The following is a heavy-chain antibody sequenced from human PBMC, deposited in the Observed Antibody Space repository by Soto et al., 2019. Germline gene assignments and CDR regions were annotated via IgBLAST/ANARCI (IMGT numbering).Heavy chain of an antibody. D-gene: IGHD4-4*01. CDR1: GGSISSSSYY. CDR3: AREKNSVTNNWFDP. J-gene: IGHJ5*02. CDR2: IYYSGST. Sequence: PSETLSLTCTVSGGSISSSSYYWGWIRQPPGKGLEWIGSIYYSGSTNYNPSLKSRVTISVDTSKNQFSLKLSSVTAADTAVYYCAREKNSVTNNWFDPWGQGTLVTVSS. V-gene: IGHV4-39*07.